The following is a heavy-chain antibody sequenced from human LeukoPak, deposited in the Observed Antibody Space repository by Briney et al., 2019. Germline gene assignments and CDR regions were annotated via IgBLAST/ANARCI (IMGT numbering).Heavy chain of an antibody. D-gene: IGHD3-3*01. CDR2: IYTSGST. J-gene: IGHJ2*01. V-gene: IGHV4-61*02. Sequence: SETLSLTCTVSGGSISSGSYYWSWIRQPAGKGLEWIGRIYTSGSTNYNPSLKSRVTISVDTSKNQFSLKLSSVTAADTAVYYCARTPYYDFWSGYYHYWYFDRWGRGTLVTVSS. CDR3: ARTPYYDFWSGYYHYWYFDR. CDR1: GGSISSGSYY.